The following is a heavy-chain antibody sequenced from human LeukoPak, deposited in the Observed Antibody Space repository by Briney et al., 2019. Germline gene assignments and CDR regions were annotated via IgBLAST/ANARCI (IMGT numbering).Heavy chain of an antibody. CDR1: GGTFSNYA. V-gene: IGHV1-69*04. J-gene: IGHJ5*02. CDR3: ARDDYYDSSGYYSWLDP. CDR2: IIPLFGIA. Sequence: SVKVSCKASGGTFSNYAISWVRQAPGQGLEWMGRIIPLFGIANYAQKFQGRVTITAEKSTSIVYMELNSLSFEDAAVYYCARDDYYDSSGYYSWLDPWGQGTLVTVSS. D-gene: IGHD3-22*01.